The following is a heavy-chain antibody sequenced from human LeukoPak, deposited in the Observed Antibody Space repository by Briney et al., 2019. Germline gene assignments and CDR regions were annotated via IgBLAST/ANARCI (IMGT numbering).Heavy chain of an antibody. V-gene: IGHV1-69*02. Sequence: ASVKVSCKASGGTFSSYTISWVRQAPGQGLEWMGRIIPILGIANYAQKFQGRVTITADKSTSTAYMELSSPRSEDTAVYYCARGSSSSKPNFDYWGLGTLVTVSS. CDR2: IIPILGIA. D-gene: IGHD6-6*01. CDR1: GGTFSSYT. J-gene: IGHJ4*02. CDR3: ARGSSSSKPNFDY.